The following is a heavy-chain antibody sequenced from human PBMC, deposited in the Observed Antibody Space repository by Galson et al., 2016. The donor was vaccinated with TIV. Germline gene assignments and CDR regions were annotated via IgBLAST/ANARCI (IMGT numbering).Heavy chain of an antibody. V-gene: IGHV3-7*01. CDR1: SFTFHNYW. J-gene: IGHJ4*02. CDR3: ARGTTLTEVVDIFEY. Sequence: SLRLSCAASSFTFHNYWMSWVRQAPGKGLEWVANIEPDGDERHYVDSVRGRFTISRDNTKNSLFLEMNHLRAEDTAVYYCARGTTLTEVVDIFEYWGQGDLVTVSS. CDR2: IEPDGDER. D-gene: IGHD3-22*01.